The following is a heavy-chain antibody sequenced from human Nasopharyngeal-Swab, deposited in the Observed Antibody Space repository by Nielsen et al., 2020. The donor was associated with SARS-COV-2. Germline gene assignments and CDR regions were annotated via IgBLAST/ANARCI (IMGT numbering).Heavy chain of an antibody. CDR2: IYYSGST. J-gene: IGHJ5*02. CDR3: ARNDYTGSSWFDP. D-gene: IGHD4-11*01. CDR1: GGSISSSSYY. V-gene: IGHV4-39*01. Sequence: LSCTVSGGSISSSSYYWGWIRQPPGKGLEWIGSIYYSGSTYYNPSLKSRVTISVDTSKNQFSLKLSSVTAADTAVYYCARNDYTGSSWFDPWGQGTLVTVSS.